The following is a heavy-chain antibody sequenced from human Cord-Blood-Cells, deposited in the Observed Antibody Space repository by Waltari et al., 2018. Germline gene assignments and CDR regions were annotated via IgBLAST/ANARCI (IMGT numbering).Heavy chain of an antibody. J-gene: IGHJ3*02. CDR2: IYYSGST. Sequence: QLQLQESGPGLVKPSEPLSLTCTVPGGSLSSSSYYWGWIRQPPVKGLEWIGSIYYSGSTYYNPSLKSRVTISVDTSKNQFSLKLSSVTAADTAVYYCARLNWNYAFDIWGQGTMVTVSS. D-gene: IGHD1-7*01. V-gene: IGHV4-39*01. CDR1: GGSLSSSSYY. CDR3: ARLNWNYAFDI.